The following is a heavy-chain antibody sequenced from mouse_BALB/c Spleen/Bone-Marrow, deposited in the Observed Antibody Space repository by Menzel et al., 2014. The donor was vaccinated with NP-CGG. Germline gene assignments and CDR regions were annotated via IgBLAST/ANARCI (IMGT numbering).Heavy chain of an antibody. CDR1: GFTFSSFG. CDR2: INSGSTAI. D-gene: IGHD4-1*01. Sequence: EVMLVESGGGLVQPGGSRKLSCAASGFTFSSFGMHWVRQAPEKGLEWVAYINSGSTAICYADTVKGRFTISRDNPKNTLFLQMTSLRSEDTAMYYCARGGNWDDFDVWGAGTTVTVSS. CDR3: ARGGNWDDFDV. J-gene: IGHJ1*01. V-gene: IGHV5-17*02.